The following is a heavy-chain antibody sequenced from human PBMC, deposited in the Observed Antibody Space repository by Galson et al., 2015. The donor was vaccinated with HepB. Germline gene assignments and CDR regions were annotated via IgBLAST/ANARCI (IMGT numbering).Heavy chain of an antibody. CDR2: ISYAGRIE. Sequence: SLRLSCAASGFTFSSYGMHWVRQAPGKGLEWVAAISYAGRIEYYADSVKGRFTISRDNSMKTLYLQMNSLTAEDTAMYYCARDDGLDTAMARGPYNWFDPWGQGTLVIVSS. CDR1: GFTFSSYG. CDR3: ARDDGLDTAMARGPYNWFDP. J-gene: IGHJ5*02. D-gene: IGHD5-18*01. V-gene: IGHV3-30*03.